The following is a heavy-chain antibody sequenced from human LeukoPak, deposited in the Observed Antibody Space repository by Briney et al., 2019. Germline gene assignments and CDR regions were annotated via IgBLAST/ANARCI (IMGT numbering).Heavy chain of an antibody. J-gene: IGHJ4*02. CDR2: FDPEDGET. D-gene: IGHD4-17*01. V-gene: IGHV1-24*01. Sequence: ASVTVSCTVSGYTLTELSMHWVRQATGKALEWMGGFDPEDGETIYAQEFQGRVTMTEDTSTDTAYMELSSLRSEDTAVYYCATDDYGDYGNFDYWGQGTLVTVSS. CDR1: GYTLTELS. CDR3: ATDDYGDYGNFDY.